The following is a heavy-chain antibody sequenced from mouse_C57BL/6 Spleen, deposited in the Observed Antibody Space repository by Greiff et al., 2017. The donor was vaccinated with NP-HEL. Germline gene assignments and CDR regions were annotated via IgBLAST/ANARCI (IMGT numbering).Heavy chain of an antibody. CDR2: ISYDGSN. D-gene: IGHD1-1*01. V-gene: IGHV3-6*01. CDR3: ARETILLRGFDY. CDR1: GYSITSGYY. J-gene: IGHJ2*01. Sequence: EVKLMESGPGLVKPSQSLSLTCSVTGYSITSGYYWNWIRQFPGNKLEWMGYISYDGSNNYNPSLKNRISITRDTSKNQFFLKLNSVTTEDTATYYCARETILLRGFDYWGQGTTLTVSS.